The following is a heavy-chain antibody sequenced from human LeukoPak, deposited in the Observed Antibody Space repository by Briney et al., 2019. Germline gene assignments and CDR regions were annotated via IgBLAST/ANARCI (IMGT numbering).Heavy chain of an antibody. CDR1: GFPFSSYA. Sequence: GGSLRLSCAAYGFPFSSYAMSWVRQAPGKGLEWVSAISGSGGSTYYADSVKGWFTISRDNSKNTLYLQMNSLRAEDTAVYYCAKRFEAAGDYWGQGTLVTVSS. V-gene: IGHV3-23*01. CDR2: ISGSGGST. J-gene: IGHJ4*02. D-gene: IGHD3-10*01. CDR3: AKRFEAAGDY.